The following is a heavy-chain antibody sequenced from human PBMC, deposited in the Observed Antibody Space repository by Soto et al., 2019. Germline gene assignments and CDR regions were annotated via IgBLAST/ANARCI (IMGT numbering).Heavy chain of an antibody. V-gene: IGHV1-69*01. J-gene: IGHJ6*02. CDR3: ARSQGSSTSLETYYYYYSGMDV. Sequence: QVQLVQSGAEVKKPGSSVKVSCTASGGTFSSYAISWVRQAPGQGLEWMGGIIPISATTNYAQKFQGRVTITADDSTSRAYMELSSLRSEDTAVYYCARSQGSSTSLETYYYYYSGMDVWGQGTTVTVSS. CDR2: IIPISATT. D-gene: IGHD2-2*01. CDR1: GGTFSSYA.